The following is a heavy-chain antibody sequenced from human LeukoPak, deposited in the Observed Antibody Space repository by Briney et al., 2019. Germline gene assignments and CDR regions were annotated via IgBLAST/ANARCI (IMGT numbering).Heavy chain of an antibody. D-gene: IGHD2-15*01. CDR1: GYSFTSYW. V-gene: IGHV5-51*01. Sequence: GESLKISCKGSGYSFTSYWIGWVRQMPGKGLAWMGIIYPAGSDIRYSPSFQGQVTISADKSISTAYLQWNSLKASDTAMYYCARQEYCSGASCYTWFDPWGQGTLVTVSS. CDR3: ARQEYCSGASCYTWFDP. CDR2: IYPAGSDI. J-gene: IGHJ5*02.